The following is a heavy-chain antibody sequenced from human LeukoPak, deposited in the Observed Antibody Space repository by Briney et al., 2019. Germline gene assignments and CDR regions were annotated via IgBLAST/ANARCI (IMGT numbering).Heavy chain of an antibody. CDR2: IWNDGSKT. V-gene: IGHV3-33*08. Sequence: GRSLRLSCAASGFSFSTFGMHWARRAPGKGLEWVAVIWNDGSKTFYAESVKGRFTISRDNSQNTLYLQMNRLRAEDTAVYYCGRYSLGGDYWGQGTLVTVSS. CDR1: GFSFSTFG. J-gene: IGHJ4*02. D-gene: IGHD3-16*01. CDR3: GRYSLGGDY.